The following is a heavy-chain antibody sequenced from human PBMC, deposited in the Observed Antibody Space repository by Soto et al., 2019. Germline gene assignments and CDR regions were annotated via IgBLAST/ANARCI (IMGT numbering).Heavy chain of an antibody. CDR1: GGSFSGFY. CDR2: INHSGTI. Sequence: QVQIQQWGAGLLKPSETLSLTCAVSGGSFSGFYWTWIRQPPGEGLEWIGEINHSGTINFNPSLRSRLTISLDSSKKHFSLKLTSLTAADAAVYYCAIADRTLVTSYGLDVWGQGTTVTVSS. V-gene: IGHV4-34*02. J-gene: IGHJ6*02. CDR3: AIADRTLVTSYGLDV. D-gene: IGHD2-21*02.